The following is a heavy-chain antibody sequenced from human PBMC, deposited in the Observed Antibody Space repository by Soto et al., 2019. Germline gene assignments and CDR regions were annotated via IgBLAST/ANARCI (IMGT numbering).Heavy chain of an antibody. CDR2: IYYSGST. V-gene: IGHV4-30-4*01. J-gene: IGHJ4*02. CDR3: ARHDYDILTGPWRYYFDY. D-gene: IGHD3-9*01. CDR1: GGSISSGDYY. Sequence: NPSETLSLTCTVSGGSISSGDYYWSWIRQPPGKGLEWIGYIYYSGSTNYNPSLKSRVTISVDTSKNQFSLKLSSVTAADTAVYYCARHDYDILTGPWRYYFDYWGQGTLVTVSS.